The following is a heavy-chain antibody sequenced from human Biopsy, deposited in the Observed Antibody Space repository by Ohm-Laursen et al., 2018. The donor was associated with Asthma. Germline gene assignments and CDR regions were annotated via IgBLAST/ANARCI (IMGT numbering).Heavy chain of an antibody. CDR2: IYRNGDT. Sequence: TLSLTCSVSGDSIDSGDYSCNWIRQSPGVGLEWIGYIYRNGDTYYNPALKNRVTISIDKSKNQFSQRLRSVTAADTAVYYCARGWNCGGDCYSLDSWGQGTLVTVSS. J-gene: IGHJ4*02. D-gene: IGHD2-21*02. V-gene: IGHV4-30-2*06. CDR3: ARGWNCGGDCYSLDS. CDR1: GDSIDSGDYS.